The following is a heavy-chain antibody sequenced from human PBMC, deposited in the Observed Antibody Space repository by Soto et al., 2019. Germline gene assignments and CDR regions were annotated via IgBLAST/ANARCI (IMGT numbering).Heavy chain of an antibody. D-gene: IGHD3-22*01. CDR1: GFTFSNYA. J-gene: IGHJ4*02. CDR3: AKAKHFYDLTSGY. Sequence: GGSLRLSCAASGFTFSNYAMNWVRQAPGKGLEWVSTISDSGGSTYYADSVKGRFTISRDSSKNTLYLQMNSLRAEDTAVYYCAKAKHFYDLTSGYWGQGTLVTVSS. V-gene: IGHV3-23*01. CDR2: ISDSGGST.